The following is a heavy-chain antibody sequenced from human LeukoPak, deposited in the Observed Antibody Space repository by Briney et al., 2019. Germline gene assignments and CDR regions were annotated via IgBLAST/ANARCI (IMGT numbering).Heavy chain of an antibody. CDR2: IYSGGST. CDR3: ARVPFGVTSYYYYMDV. CDR1: EFIVSANY. Sequence: PGGSLRLSCAASEFIVSANYMSWVRQAPGKGLEWVSLIYSGGSTYYADSVKGRFTISRDSSKNILHLQMNTLRAEDTAVYYCARVPFGVTSYYYYMDVWGKGTTVTISS. D-gene: IGHD3-10*01. V-gene: IGHV3-66*01. J-gene: IGHJ6*03.